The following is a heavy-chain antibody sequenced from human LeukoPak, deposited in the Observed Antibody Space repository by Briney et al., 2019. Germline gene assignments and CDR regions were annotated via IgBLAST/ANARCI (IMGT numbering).Heavy chain of an antibody. J-gene: IGHJ6*02. CDR1: GYTFTGYY. Sequence: GASVKVSCKASGYTFTGYYMHWVRQATGQGLEWMGWMNPNSGNTGYAQKFQGRVTMTRNTSISTAYMELSSLRSEDTAVYYCARVDSSGYYGYYYYYGMDVWGQGTTVTVSS. V-gene: IGHV1-8*02. D-gene: IGHD3-22*01. CDR2: MNPNSGNT. CDR3: ARVDSSGYYGYYYYYGMDV.